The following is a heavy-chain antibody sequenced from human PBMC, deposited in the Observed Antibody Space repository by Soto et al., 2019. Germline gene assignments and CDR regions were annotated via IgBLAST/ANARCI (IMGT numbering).Heavy chain of an antibody. V-gene: IGHV4-34*01. CDR2: INHSGST. CDR1: GGSFSGDS. Sequence: SETLSLTCAVYGGSFSGDSGTWIRQPPGTGLEWIGEINHSGSTNYNPSLKSRVTISVDTSKNQFSLKLTSVTAADTAVYYCARDKITGLFDYWGQGALVTVSS. J-gene: IGHJ4*02. D-gene: IGHD2-8*02. CDR3: ARDKITGLFDY.